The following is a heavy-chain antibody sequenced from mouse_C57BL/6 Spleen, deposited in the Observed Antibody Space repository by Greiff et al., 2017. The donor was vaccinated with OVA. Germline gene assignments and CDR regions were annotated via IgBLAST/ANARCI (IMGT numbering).Heavy chain of an antibody. V-gene: IGHV5-17*01. J-gene: IGHJ2*01. CDR2: ISSGSSTI. CDR1: GFTFSDYG. Sequence: EVKLVESGGGLVKPGGSLKLSCAASGFTFSDYGMHWVRQAPEKGLEWVAYISSGSSTIYYADTVKGRFTIPRDNAKNTLFLQMTSLRSEDTAMYYCARGPDVYFDYWGQGTTLTVSS. CDR3: ARGPDVYFDY.